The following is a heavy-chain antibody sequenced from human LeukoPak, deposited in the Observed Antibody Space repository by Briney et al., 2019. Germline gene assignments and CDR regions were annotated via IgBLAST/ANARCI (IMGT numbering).Heavy chain of an antibody. CDR2: ISSSSSYI. D-gene: IGHD5-12*01. Sequence: SCKASGGTFSSYSMNWVRQAPGKGLEWVSSISSSSSYIYYADSVKGRFTISRDNAKNSLYLQMNSLRAEDTAVYYCAREHSGYDFPGRDYYYMDVWGKGTTVTVSS. CDR1: GGTFSSYS. V-gene: IGHV3-21*01. J-gene: IGHJ6*03. CDR3: AREHSGYDFPGRDYYYMDV.